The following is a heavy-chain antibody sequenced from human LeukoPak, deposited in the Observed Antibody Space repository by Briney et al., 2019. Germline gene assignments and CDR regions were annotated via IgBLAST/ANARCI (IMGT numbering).Heavy chain of an antibody. CDR1: GGTFSSYA. J-gene: IGHJ6*02. CDR2: IIPIFGTA. D-gene: IGHD5-18*01. CDR3: ASPRIIQYSYGALDYYYYGMDV. V-gene: IGHV1-69*13. Sequence: ASVKVSCKASGGTFSSYAISWVRQAPGQGLEWMGGIIPIFGTANYAQKFQGRVTITADESTSTAYMELSSLRSEDTAVYYCASPRIIQYSYGALDYYYYGMDVWGQGTTVTVSS.